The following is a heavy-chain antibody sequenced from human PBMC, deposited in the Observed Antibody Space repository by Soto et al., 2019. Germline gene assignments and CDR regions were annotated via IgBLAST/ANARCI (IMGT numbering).Heavy chain of an antibody. CDR1: GGSISSYY. CDR2: IYYSGST. Sequence: SETLSLTCTVSGGSISSYYWSWIRQPPGKGLEWIGYIYYSGSTNYNPSLKSRVTISVDTSKNQFSLKLSSVTAADTAVYYCARDQDYGVDYWGQGTLVTVSS. CDR3: ARDQDYGVDY. D-gene: IGHD4-17*01. V-gene: IGHV4-59*01. J-gene: IGHJ4*02.